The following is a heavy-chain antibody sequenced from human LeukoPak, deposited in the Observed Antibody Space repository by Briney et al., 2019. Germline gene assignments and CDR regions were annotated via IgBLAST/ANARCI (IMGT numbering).Heavy chain of an antibody. CDR2: ISYDGSNK. V-gene: IGHV3-30-3*01. D-gene: IGHD1-26*01. CDR1: GFTFSSYC. J-gene: IGHJ3*02. Sequence: GGSLRLPYAACGFTFSSYCMHWVRQAPGKGLEWVAVISYDGSNKYYADSVKGRFTISRDNSKNTLYLQMNSLRAEDTAVYYCAKDGYSGSYLRGGMDIWGQGTMVTVSS. CDR3: AKDGYSGSYLRGGMDI.